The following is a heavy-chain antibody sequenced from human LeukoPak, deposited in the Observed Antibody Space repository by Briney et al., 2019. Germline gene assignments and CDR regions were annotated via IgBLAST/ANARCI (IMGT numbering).Heavy chain of an antibody. D-gene: IGHD6-13*01. CDR1: GGSISSYY. Sequence: NSSETLSLTCTVSGGSISSYYWSWIRQPAGKGLEWIGRIYTSGSTNYNPSLKSRVTMSVDTSKNQFSLKLSSVTAADTAVYYCARDKISAAGMDYFDYWGQGTLVTVSS. J-gene: IGHJ4*02. CDR3: ARDKISAAGMDYFDY. V-gene: IGHV4-4*07. CDR2: IYTSGST.